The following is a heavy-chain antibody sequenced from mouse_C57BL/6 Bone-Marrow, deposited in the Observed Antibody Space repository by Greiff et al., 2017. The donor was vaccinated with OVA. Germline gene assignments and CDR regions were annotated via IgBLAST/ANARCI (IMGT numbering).Heavy chain of an antibody. D-gene: IGHD2-1*01. CDR2: ISSGGEYI. J-gene: IGHJ4*01. V-gene: IGHV5-9-1*02. Sequence: EVKLVESGEGLVKPGGSLKLSCAASGFTFSSYAMSWVRQTPEKRLEWVAYISSGGEYIYYADTVKGRVTISRDNARNTLYLQMSSLKSEDTAMYYCTRLLDAMDYWGQGTSVTVSS. CDR1: GFTFSSYA. CDR3: TRLLDAMDY.